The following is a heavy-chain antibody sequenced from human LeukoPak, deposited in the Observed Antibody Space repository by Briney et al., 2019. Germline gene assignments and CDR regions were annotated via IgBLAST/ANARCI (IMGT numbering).Heavy chain of an antibody. CDR2: ISSSSSYI. V-gene: IGHV3-21*04. D-gene: IGHD3-16*01. J-gene: IGHJ5*02. CDR1: GFTFSSYS. Sequence: GGSLRLSCAASGFTFSSYSMNWVRQAPGKGLEWVSSISSSSSYIYYADSVKGRFTISRDNSKNTLYLQMNSLRAEDTAVYYCAKDDNYIRFLSWGQGTLVTVSS. CDR3: AKDDNYIRFLS.